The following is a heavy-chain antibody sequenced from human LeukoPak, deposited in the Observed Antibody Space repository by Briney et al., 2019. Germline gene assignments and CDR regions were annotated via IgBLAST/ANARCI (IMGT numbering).Heavy chain of an antibody. CDR2: IIPIFGTA. CDR3: ARDVTGVVPAAAMGGGYYYYGMDV. V-gene: IGHV1-69*13. Sequence: EASVKVSCKASEGTFSSYAISWVRQAPGQGLEWMGGIIPIFGTANYAQKFQGRVTITADESTSTAYMELSSLRSEDTAVYYCARDVTGVVPAAAMGGGYYYYGMDVWGKGTTVTVSS. D-gene: IGHD2-2*01. CDR1: EGTFSSYA. J-gene: IGHJ6*04.